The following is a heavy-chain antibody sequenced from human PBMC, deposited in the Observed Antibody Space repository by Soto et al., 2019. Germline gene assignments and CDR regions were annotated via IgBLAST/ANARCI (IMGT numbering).Heavy chain of an antibody. CDR3: ARGVSAGVDY. CDR1: GYSFTSLD. CDR2: MQPSTGRT. D-gene: IGHD1-26*01. J-gene: IGHJ4*02. V-gene: IGHV1-8*01. Sequence: QVQLVRSGAEVREPGASVKVSCKASGYSFTSLDINWVRQTAGQGLEWMGWMQPSTGRTGYAQKFQGRVTMTRDTSINTAYMELTTLTSDDTAFYYCARGVSAGVDYWGQGTLVTVSS.